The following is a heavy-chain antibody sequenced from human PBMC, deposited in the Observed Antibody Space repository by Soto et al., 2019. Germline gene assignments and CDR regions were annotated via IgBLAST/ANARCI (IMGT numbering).Heavy chain of an antibody. J-gene: IGHJ3*02. CDR2: IYWDDDK. D-gene: IGHD6-13*01. CDR3: AHRRTRAAAGAGHNAFDI. Sequence: QITLKESGPTLVKPTQTLTLTCTFSGFSLRSSGGGVGWILQPPGNALEWLALIYWDDDKRYSPSLKSRLTITRDTAKNQLVLTMTIMDPVDTATVYCAHRRTRAAAGAGHNAFDIWGQGTMVTVSS. CDR1: GFSLRSSGGG. V-gene: IGHV2-5*02.